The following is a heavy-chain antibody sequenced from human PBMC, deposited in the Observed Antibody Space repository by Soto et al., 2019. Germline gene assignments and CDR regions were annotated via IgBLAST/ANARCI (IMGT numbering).Heavy chain of an antibody. D-gene: IGHD6-13*01. V-gene: IGHV1-18*01. CDR2: ISAYNSNT. CDR1: GYTVTRSC. J-gene: IGHJ4*02. CDR3: AREKIAAASLDY. Sequence: ASVKVSCATSGYTVTRSCISWVRQAPGQGLEWMGWISAYNSNTNYAQKLQGRVTMTTDTSTSTAYMELRSLRSDDTAVYYCAREKIAAASLDYWGQGTLVTVSS.